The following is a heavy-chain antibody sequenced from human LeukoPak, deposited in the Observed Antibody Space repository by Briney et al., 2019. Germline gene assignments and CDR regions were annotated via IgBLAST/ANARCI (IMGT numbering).Heavy chain of an antibody. Sequence: ASVNVSCKAFGYTFTSNYMHWVRQAPGQGPEWMGVISPSCGSTTYAQKFQGRVTLTRDMSTSTDYLELSSLRSEDTAVYYCARDNSVRDEAWWFNPWRQGTLVTVSS. CDR3: ARDNSVRDEAWWFNP. J-gene: IGHJ5*02. V-gene: IGHV1-46*01. CDR2: ISPSCGST. D-gene: IGHD5-24*01. CDR1: GYTFTSNY.